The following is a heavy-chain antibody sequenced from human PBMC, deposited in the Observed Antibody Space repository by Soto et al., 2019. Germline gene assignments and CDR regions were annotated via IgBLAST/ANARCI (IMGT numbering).Heavy chain of an antibody. CDR1: GYTFTGYY. D-gene: IGHD6-13*01. V-gene: IGHV1-2*04. CDR2: INPNSGGT. CDR3: ARGTYSSSWRAPYDY. Sequence: ASVKVSCKASGYTFTGYYMHWVRQAPGQGLEWMGWINPNSGGTNYAQKFQGWVTMTRDTSISTAYMELSRLRSDDTAVYYCARGTYSSSWRAPYDYWGQGTLVTVSS. J-gene: IGHJ4*02.